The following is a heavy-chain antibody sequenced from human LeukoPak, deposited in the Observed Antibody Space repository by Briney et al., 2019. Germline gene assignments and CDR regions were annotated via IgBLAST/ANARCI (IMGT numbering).Heavy chain of an antibody. CDR1: GYTFTGYY. D-gene: IGHD2-8*01. J-gene: IGHJ3*02. CDR2: IHPNSGGT. CDR3: ASERLNNAFDI. Sequence: ASVKVSCKASGYTFTGYYMHWVRQAPGQGLEWVGWIHPNSGGTISAQKFQGRVTMTRDTSISTAYMELSGLRSDDTAVYYCASERLNNAFDIWGQGTMVTVSS. V-gene: IGHV1-2*02.